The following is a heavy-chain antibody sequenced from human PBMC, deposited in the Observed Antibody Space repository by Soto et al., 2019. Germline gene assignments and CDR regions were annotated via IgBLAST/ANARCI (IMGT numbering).Heavy chain of an antibody. V-gene: IGHV1-8*01. J-gene: IGHJ6*03. D-gene: IGHD3-3*01. Sequence: ASVKVSCKASGYTFTSYDINWVRQATGQGLEWMGWMNPNSGNTGYAQKFQGRVTMTRNTSISTAYVELSSLRSEDTAVYYCARGSPTYYDFWSGYHPPSYYYYYMDVWGKGTTVTVSS. CDR3: ARGSPTYYDFWSGYHPPSYYYYYMDV. CDR1: GYTFTSYD. CDR2: MNPNSGNT.